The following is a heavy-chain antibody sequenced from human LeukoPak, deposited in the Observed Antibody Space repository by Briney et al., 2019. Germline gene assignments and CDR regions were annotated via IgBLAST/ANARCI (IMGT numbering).Heavy chain of an antibody. D-gene: IGHD3-22*01. CDR1: GFTFSSYA. CDR3: ARAPTYYYDSSGYGYYFDY. V-gene: IGHV3-30-3*01. CDR2: ISYDGSNK. J-gene: IGHJ4*02. Sequence: GGSLRLSCAASGFTFSSYAMHWVRQAPGKGLEWVAVISYDGSNKYYADSVKGRFTISRDNSKNTLYLQMNSLRAEDTAVYYCARAPTYYYDSSGYGYYFDYWGQGTLVTVSS.